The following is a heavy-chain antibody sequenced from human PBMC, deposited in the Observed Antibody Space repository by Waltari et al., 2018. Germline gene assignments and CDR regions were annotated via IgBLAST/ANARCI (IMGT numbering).Heavy chain of an antibody. D-gene: IGHD3-3*01. CDR2: INPSGGST. CDR1: GYTFTSYY. J-gene: IGHJ4*02. CDR3: AREGGITIFGVVNPPTSDY. Sequence: KKPGASVKVSCKASGYTFTSYYMHWVRQAPGQGLEWMGIINPSGGSTSYAQKFQGRVTMTRDTSTSTVYMELSSLRSEDTAVYYCAREGGITIFGVVNPPTSDYWGQGTLVTVSS. V-gene: IGHV1-46*01.